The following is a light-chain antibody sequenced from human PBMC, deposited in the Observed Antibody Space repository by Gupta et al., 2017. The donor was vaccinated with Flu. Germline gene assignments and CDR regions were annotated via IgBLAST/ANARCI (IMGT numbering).Light chain of an antibody. CDR2: DAS. V-gene: IGKV3-11*01. CDR1: QSVSSY. J-gene: IGKJ3*01. CDR3: QQRSNWIT. Sequence: EIVLTHSPATLSLSPGERATLSCRASQSVSSYLAWYQQKPGQAPRLLIYDASNRATGIPARFSGSGSGTDFTLTISSLEPEDFAVYYCQQRSNWITFGHGTKVDIK.